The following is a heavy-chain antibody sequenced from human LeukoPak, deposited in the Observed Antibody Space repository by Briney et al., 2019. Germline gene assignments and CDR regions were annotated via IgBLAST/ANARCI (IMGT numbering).Heavy chain of an antibody. D-gene: IGHD6-19*01. CDR2: VYTSGST. V-gene: IGHV4-61*02. CDR3: ARLQWLSTPFFDY. CDR1: GASISSGSYY. J-gene: IGHJ4*02. Sequence: PSETLSLTCTVSGASISSGSYYWSWIRQPAGKGLEWIGRVYTSGSTNYNPSPKSRVNISLDTPKNQFSLKLISVTAADTAVYFCARLQWLSTPFFDYWGQGTLVTVSS.